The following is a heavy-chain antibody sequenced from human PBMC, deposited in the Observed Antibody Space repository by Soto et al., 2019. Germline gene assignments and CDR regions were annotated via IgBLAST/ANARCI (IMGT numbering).Heavy chain of an antibody. V-gene: IGHV1-69*13. CDR1: GGTFSNYA. J-gene: IGHJ4*02. CDR3: ARPVEMATISRSYLFY. D-gene: IGHD5-12*01. Sequence: ASVKVSCKASGGTFSNYAINWVRQAPGQGLEWMGGIIPIFGTANYAQKFQGRVTITADESTSTAYLDLSSLRSEDTAVYYCARPVEMATISRSYLFYWGQGTLVTVSS. CDR2: IIPIFGTA.